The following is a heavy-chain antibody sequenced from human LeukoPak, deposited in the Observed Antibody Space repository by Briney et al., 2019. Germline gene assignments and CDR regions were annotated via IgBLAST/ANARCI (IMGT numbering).Heavy chain of an antibody. CDR2: IYRSGIT. CDR3: ARVNGVVDY. V-gene: IGHV4-38-2*02. Sequence: PSETLSLTCTVSSYSTSSGYDWGCIRQPPEKGLEWIGNIYRSGITYYNPSLKSRVTMSVDTSKNQFSLKLSSVTAADTAIYYCARVNGVVDYWGKGTLVTVSS. CDR1: SYSTSSGYD. J-gene: IGHJ4*02.